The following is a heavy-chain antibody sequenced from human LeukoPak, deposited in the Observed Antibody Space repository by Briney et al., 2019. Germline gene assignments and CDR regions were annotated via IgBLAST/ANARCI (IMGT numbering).Heavy chain of an antibody. CDR2: INWNGGST. D-gene: IGHD3-3*01. J-gene: IGHJ6*03. Sequence: GGSLRLSCAASGFTFDDYGMSWVRQAPGRGLEWVSGINWNGGSTGYADSVKGRFTISRDNAKNSLYLQMNSLRAEDTALYYCARATIFGVVGYYYYMDVWGKGTTVTVSS. CDR3: ARATIFGVVGYYYYMDV. V-gene: IGHV3-20*04. CDR1: GFTFDDYG.